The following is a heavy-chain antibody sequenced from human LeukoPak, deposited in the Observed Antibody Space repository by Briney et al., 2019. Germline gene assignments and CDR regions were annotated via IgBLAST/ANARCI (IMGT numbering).Heavy chain of an antibody. V-gene: IGHV3-30*03. J-gene: IGHJ4*02. CDR3: ASDRNWNYVSN. D-gene: IGHD1-7*01. Sequence: PGRSLRLSCTASGFTFSSYGMHWVRQAPGKGLEWVAVISYDGSNKYYADSVKGRFTISRDKSKNTLYLQMNSLRAEDTAVYYCASDRNWNYVSNWGQGTLVTVSS. CDR1: GFTFSSYG. CDR2: ISYDGSNK.